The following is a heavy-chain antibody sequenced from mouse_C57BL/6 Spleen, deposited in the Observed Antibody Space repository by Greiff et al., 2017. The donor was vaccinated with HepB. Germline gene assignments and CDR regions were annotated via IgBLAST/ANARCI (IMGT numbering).Heavy chain of an antibody. CDR3: AREKDYYGSIDY. J-gene: IGHJ2*01. CDR2: ISDGGSYT. Sequence: EVKVVESGGGLVKPGGSLKLSCAASGFTFSSYAMSWVRQTPEKRLEWVATISDGGSYTYYPDNVKGRFTISRDNAKNNLYLQMSHLKSEDTAMYYCAREKDYYGSIDYWGQGTTLTVSS. D-gene: IGHD1-1*01. V-gene: IGHV5-4*01. CDR1: GFTFSSYA.